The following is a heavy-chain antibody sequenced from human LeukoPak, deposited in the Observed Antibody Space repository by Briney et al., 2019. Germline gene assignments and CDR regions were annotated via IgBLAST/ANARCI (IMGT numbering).Heavy chain of an antibody. Sequence: SETLSLTCTVSGGSISSYYWSWIRQPPGKGLEWIGYIYTSGSTNYNPSLKSRVTISVDTSKNQFSLKLSSVTAADTAVYYCERRRYAYRRGSYYYYMDVWGKGTTVTVSS. CDR2: IYTSGST. D-gene: IGHD1-26*01. V-gene: IGHV4-4*09. J-gene: IGHJ6*03. CDR3: ERRRYAYRRGSYYYYMDV. CDR1: GGSISSYY.